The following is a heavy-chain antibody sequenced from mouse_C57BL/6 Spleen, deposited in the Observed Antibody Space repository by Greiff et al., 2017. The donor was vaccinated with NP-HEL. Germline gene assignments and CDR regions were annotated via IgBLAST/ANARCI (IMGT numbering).Heavy chain of an antibody. CDR1: GYTFTSYT. Sequence: QVQLQQSGAELARPGASVKMSCKASGYTFTSYTMHWVKQRPGQGLEWIGYINPSSGYTKYNQKFKDKATLTADKSSSTAYMQLSSLTSEDSAVYYCARRITTVVATDWYFDVWGTGTTVTVSS. CDR3: ARRITTVVATDWYFDV. J-gene: IGHJ1*03. CDR2: INPSSGYT. D-gene: IGHD1-1*01. V-gene: IGHV1-4*01.